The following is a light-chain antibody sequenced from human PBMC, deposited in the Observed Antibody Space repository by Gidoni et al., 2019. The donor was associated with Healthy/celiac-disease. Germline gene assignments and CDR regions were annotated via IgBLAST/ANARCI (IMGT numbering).Light chain of an antibody. Sequence: IVLTQSPTTRSVSPGERATRSCRASPSVSSNLAWYQQKPGQAPRLLIYGASTRATGIPARFSGSGSGTEFTLNISSLQAEDVAVYYCQQDTNWPPWTFGQGTKVEIK. V-gene: IGKV3-15*01. CDR1: PSVSSN. CDR2: GAS. CDR3: QQDTNWPPWT. J-gene: IGKJ1*01.